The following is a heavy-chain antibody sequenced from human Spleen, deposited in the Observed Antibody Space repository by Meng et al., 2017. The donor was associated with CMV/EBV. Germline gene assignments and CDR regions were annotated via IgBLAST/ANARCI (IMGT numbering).Heavy chain of an antibody. D-gene: IGHD3-10*01. CDR2: MNPYSGNT. CDR3: ARALRLVRGFINPYWFDS. CDR1: TRFD. V-gene: IGHV1-8*01. Sequence: TRFDINWVRQATGQRLEWMGWMNPYSGNTAYGQRLQGRVTMTRNTSTSTAYMELSSLGYDDTAVYYCARALRLVRGFINPYWFDSWGQGTLVTVSS. J-gene: IGHJ5*01.